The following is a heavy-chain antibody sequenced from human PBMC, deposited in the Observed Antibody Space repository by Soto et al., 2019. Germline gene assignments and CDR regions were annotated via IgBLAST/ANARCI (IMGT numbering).Heavy chain of an antibody. D-gene: IGHD3-9*01. CDR1: GFTFSSYA. CDR3: AKDHRVKRYYDILTGYYAADY. CDR2: ISGSGGST. J-gene: IGHJ4*02. Sequence: GGSLRLSCAASGFTFSSYAMSWVRQAPGKGLEWVSAISGSGGSTYYADSVKGRFTISRDNSKNTLYLQMNSLRAEDTAVYYCAKDHRVKRYYDILTGYYAADYWGQGTLVTVSS. V-gene: IGHV3-23*01.